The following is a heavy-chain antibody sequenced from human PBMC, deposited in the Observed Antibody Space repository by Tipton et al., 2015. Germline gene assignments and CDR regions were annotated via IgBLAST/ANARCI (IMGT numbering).Heavy chain of an antibody. V-gene: IGHV4-59*08. CDR2: IQYSGST. D-gene: IGHD4-23*01. J-gene: IGHJ4*02. Sequence: TLSLTCSVSSDSISKYYWSWIRQPPGKELEWIGYIQYSGSTNYNPSLKSRVTISVDTSKTQFSLKMSSVTASDTAVYYCARARVRHGGLFDSWGQGILVTVSS. CDR3: ARARVRHGGLFDS. CDR1: SDSISKYY.